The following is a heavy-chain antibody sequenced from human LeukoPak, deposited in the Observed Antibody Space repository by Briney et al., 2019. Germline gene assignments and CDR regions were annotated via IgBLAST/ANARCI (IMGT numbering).Heavy chain of an antibody. D-gene: IGHD5-12*01. J-gene: IGHJ5*02. CDR2: IYYDGSEQ. Sequence: GGSLTLSCAASGCIFSDYWMTWVRQAPGKGLEWVGNIYYDGSEQYYVDSLKGRFTIARDNAKNSRYLEMNSLRAEDTAIYFCARAPQWLSVSNSLGPWGEGSLVSVSS. CDR1: GCIFSDYW. V-gene: IGHV3-7*01. CDR3: ARAPQWLSVSNSLGP.